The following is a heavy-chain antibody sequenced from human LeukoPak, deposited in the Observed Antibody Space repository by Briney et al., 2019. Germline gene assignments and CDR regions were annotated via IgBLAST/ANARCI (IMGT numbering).Heavy chain of an antibody. Sequence: GGSLRLSCAASGFTFSSYSMNWVRQAPGKGLEWVSHISSSSSTIYYADSVKGRFTISRDNAKNSLYLQMNSLRAEDTAVYYCARSGYDYVWGSYRHNWFDPWGQGTLVTVSS. CDR2: ISSSSSTI. V-gene: IGHV3-48*01. J-gene: IGHJ5*02. CDR3: ARSGYDYVWGSYRHNWFDP. CDR1: GFTFSSYS. D-gene: IGHD3-16*02.